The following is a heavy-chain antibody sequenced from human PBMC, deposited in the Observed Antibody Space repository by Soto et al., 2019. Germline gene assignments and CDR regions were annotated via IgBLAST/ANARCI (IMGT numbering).Heavy chain of an antibody. CDR2: IFDAATT. CDR1: GESVGRGTNY. D-gene: IGHD4-17*01. J-gene: IGHJ6*02. V-gene: IGHV4-61*01. CDR3: ARDRRGRADGFIYYYGMEV. Sequence: QVHLQESGPGLVKPSGTLSLICSVSGESVGRGTNYWSWVRQAPGRGLEWIGYIFDAATTNYNPSFESRVSISLDAAKNQVSLKLTSVTAADTAIYYCARDRRGRADGFIYYYGMEVWGQGTSVTVSS.